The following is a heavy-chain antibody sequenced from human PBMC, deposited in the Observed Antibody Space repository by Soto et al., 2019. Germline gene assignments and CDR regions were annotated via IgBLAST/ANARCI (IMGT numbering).Heavy chain of an antibody. CDR2: ISSSGSTR. J-gene: IGHJ6*02. Sequence: WVSLRLSCAASGFTFSTSGMSWVRQAPGKGLEWVSYISSSGSTRYYVDSVKGRFTISRDNAKNSLYLQMNSLRAEDTAVYYCAKCQGDGYTYGMDVWGQGTTVTVSS. D-gene: IGHD5-12*01. CDR3: AKCQGDGYTYGMDV. CDR1: GFTFSTSG. V-gene: IGHV3-48*01.